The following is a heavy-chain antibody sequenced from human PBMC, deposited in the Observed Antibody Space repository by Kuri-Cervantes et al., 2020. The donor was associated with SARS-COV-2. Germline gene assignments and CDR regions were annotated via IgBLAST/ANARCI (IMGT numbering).Heavy chain of an antibody. CDR2: ISAYNGNT. D-gene: IGHD3-3*01. Sequence: ASVKVSCKASGGSFSNYVISWVRQAPGQGLEWMGWISAYNGNTNYAQKLQGRVTMTTDTSTSTAYTELRSLRSDDTAVYYCARGWSGYSLYYFDYWGQGTLVTVSS. CDR1: GGSFSNYV. V-gene: IGHV1-18*01. J-gene: IGHJ4*02. CDR3: ARGWSGYSLYYFDY.